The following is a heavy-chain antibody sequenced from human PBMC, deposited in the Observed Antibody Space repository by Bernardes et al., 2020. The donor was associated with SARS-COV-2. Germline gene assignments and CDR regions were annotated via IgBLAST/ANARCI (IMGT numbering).Heavy chain of an antibody. D-gene: IGHD3-3*01. J-gene: IGHJ5*02. CDR1: GYTLTELS. V-gene: IGHV1-24*01. CDR3: ATSTIFGVAPNWFDP. CDR2: FDPEDGET. Sequence: ASVKVSCKVSGYTLTELSMHWVRQAPGKGLEWMGGFDPEDGETIYAQKFQGRVTMTEDTSTDTAYMELSSLRSEDTAVYYCATSTIFGVAPNWFDPWGQGTLVNVSS.